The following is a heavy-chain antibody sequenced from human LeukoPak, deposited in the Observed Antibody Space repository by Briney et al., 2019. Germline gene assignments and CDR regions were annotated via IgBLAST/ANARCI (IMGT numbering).Heavy chain of an antibody. CDR2: ISGSGGST. CDR1: GFTFSSYA. J-gene: IGHJ4*02. V-gene: IGHV3-23*01. CDR3: AKDDRDSGWSYYPVDY. D-gene: IGHD1-26*01. Sequence: GGSLRLSCAASGFTFSSYAMSWVRQAPGKGLEWVSAISGSGGSTYYADSVKGRFTISRDNSKNTLYLQMNSLRAEDTAVYYCAKDDRDSGWSYYPVDYWGQGTLVTVSS.